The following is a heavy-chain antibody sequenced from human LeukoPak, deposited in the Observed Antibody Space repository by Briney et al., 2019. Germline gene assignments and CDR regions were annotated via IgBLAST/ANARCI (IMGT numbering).Heavy chain of an antibody. Sequence: PSQTLSLTCTVCGGSISSGSYYWSWIRQPAGKGLEWIGRIYTSGSTNYNPSLKSRVTISVDTSKNQFSLKLSSVTAADTAVYYCARENYDFWSSYDYWGQGTLVTVSS. D-gene: IGHD3-3*01. CDR3: ARENYDFWSSYDY. CDR1: GGSISSGSYY. J-gene: IGHJ4*02. V-gene: IGHV4-61*02. CDR2: IYTSGST.